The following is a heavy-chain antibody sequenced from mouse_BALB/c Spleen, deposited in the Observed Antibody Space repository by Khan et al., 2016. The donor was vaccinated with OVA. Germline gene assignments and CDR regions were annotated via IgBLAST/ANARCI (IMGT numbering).Heavy chain of an antibody. Sequence: EVKLLESGPGLVKPSQSLSLTCTVTGYSITSDYAWNWIRQFPGNKLEWMGYISYSGSTTYNPSLKSRISITRDTSKNQLVLQFNSLTTEDTATYYCARWFTYWGQGTLVSVSA. CDR1: GYSITSDYA. J-gene: IGHJ3*01. CDR2: ISYSGST. CDR3: ARWFTY. V-gene: IGHV3-2*02.